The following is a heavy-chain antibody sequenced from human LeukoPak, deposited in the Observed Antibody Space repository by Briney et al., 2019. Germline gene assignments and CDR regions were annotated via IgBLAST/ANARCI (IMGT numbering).Heavy chain of an antibody. CDR3: ARDGSGYDYGFDY. D-gene: IGHD5-12*01. J-gene: IGHJ4*02. CDR1: GGSISSYY. V-gene: IGHV4-59*01. Sequence: SETLSLTCTVSGGSISSYYWSWIRRPPGKGLEWTGYIYYSGSTNYNPSLKSRVTISVDTSKNQFSLKLSSVTAADTAVYYCARDGSGYDYGFDYWGQGTLVTVSS. CDR2: IYYSGST.